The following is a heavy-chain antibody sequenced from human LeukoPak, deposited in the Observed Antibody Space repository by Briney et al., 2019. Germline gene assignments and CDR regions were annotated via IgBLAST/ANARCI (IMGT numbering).Heavy chain of an antibody. CDR3: ARQLLVAPVSYYFDY. V-gene: IGHV4-39*01. Sequence: SETLSLTCTVSGGSISSGSYYWSWIRQPAGKGLEWIGSIYYSGSTYYNPSLKSRVTISVDTSKNQFSLKLSSVTAADTAVYYCARQLLVAPVSYYFDYWGQGTLVTVSS. D-gene: IGHD1-26*01. J-gene: IGHJ4*02. CDR2: IYYSGST. CDR1: GGSISSGSYY.